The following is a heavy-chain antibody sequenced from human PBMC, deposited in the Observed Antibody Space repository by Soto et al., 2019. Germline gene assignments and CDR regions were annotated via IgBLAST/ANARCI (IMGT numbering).Heavy chain of an antibody. D-gene: IGHD6-6*01. Sequence: QVHLVQSGAEVKKPGASVKVSCKASGYTFTSYGITWVRQAPGQGLEWMGWISAHNGNTDYAQKLQGRVIVTRDPSTSTAYMELRSLISDDPAVYYCARGRDGDYWGQGVLVTVSS. CDR2: ISAHNGNT. CDR3: ARGRDGDY. J-gene: IGHJ4*02. V-gene: IGHV1-18*01. CDR1: GYTFTSYG.